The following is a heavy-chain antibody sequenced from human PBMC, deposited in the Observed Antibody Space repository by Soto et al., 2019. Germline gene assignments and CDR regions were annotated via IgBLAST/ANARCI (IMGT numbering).Heavy chain of an antibody. Sequence: GGSLRLSCAASGFTFSNAWMSWVRQAPGKGLEWVGRIKSKTDGGTTDYAAPVKGRFTISRDDSKNTLYLQMNSLKTEDTAVYYCTTRNFYGEIGYYYYYYMDVWGKGTTVTVSS. CDR3: TTRNFYGEIGYYYYYYMDV. J-gene: IGHJ6*03. CDR1: GFTFSNAW. D-gene: IGHD4-17*01. V-gene: IGHV3-15*01. CDR2: IKSKTDGGTT.